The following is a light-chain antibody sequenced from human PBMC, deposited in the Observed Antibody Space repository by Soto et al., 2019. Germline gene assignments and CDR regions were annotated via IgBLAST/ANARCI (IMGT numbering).Light chain of an antibody. Sequence: EVVLTQSPGTLSLSPRERATLSCRASQTVSTNYLAWYQQKPGQAPRLLIYGASIRATGIPDRFSGSGSGTDFTLTISRLESEDFAVYYCQQYGNLLWTFGQGTKVDI. CDR2: GAS. J-gene: IGKJ1*01. CDR1: QTVSTNY. CDR3: QQYGNLLWT. V-gene: IGKV3-20*01.